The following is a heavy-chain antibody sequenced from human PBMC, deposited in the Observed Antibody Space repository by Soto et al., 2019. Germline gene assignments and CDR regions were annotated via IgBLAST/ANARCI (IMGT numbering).Heavy chain of an antibody. CDR3: ARAEAYSSGWYAFDI. CDR2: INAGNGNT. V-gene: IGHV1-3*01. J-gene: IGHJ3*02. Sequence: ASVKVSCKASGYTFTSYAMHWVRQAPGQRLEWMGWINAGNGNTKYSQKFQGRVTITRDTSASTAYMELSSLRSEDTAVYYCARAEAYSSGWYAFDIWGQGTMGTVSS. CDR1: GYTFTSYA. D-gene: IGHD6-19*01.